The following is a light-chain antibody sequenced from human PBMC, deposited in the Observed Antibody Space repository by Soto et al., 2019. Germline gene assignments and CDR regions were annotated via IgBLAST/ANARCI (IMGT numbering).Light chain of an antibody. V-gene: IGKV3-20*01. CDR2: GAS. J-gene: IGKJ1*01. CDR3: QQGGGSLWT. Sequence: EIVLTQSPGTLSMSPGERATLSCRASQAVGSSLLAWYQHKPGQAPRLVIYGASSRATGIPDRFSGSGSGTDFTLTISRLEPEDFAVYYCQQGGGSLWTFRQGTKVEIK. CDR1: QAVGSSL.